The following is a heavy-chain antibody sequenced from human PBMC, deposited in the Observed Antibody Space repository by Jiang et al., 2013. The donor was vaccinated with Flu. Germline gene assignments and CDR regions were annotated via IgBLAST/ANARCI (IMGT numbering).Heavy chain of an antibody. V-gene: IGHV7-4-1*02. CDR3: ARDPRPLGYTSSWYTD. Sequence: QSGSELKKPGASVKVSCKASGYRFTSYPMNWVRQAPGQGLEWMGWINTNTGNPTYAQAFTGRFVFSVDTSVSTAYLQISSLKAEDTAVYYCARDPRPLGYTSSWYTDWGQGTLVTVSS. J-gene: IGHJ4*02. D-gene: IGHD6-13*01. CDR1: GYRFTSYP. CDR2: INTNTGNP.